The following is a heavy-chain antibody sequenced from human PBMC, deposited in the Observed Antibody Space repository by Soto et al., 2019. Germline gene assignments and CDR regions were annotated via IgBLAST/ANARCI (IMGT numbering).Heavy chain of an antibody. D-gene: IGHD1-7*01. Sequence: PSETLSLTCVVSGYSIRSGYYWGWIRQPPGKGLEWIGSIYHSGSISYNPSLNGRVTISLDTSKNQFSLKLTAVTAADTAVYYCARDQDNWNYVIWFDPWGQGTLVTV. V-gene: IGHV4-38-2*02. CDR2: IYHSGSI. CDR1: GYSIRSGYY. J-gene: IGHJ5*02. CDR3: ARDQDNWNYVIWFDP.